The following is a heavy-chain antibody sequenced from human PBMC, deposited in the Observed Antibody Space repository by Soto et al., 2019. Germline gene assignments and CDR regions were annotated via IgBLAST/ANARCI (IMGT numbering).Heavy chain of an antibody. J-gene: IGHJ5*02. CDR1: GGSFSGYY. Sequence: QVQLQQWGAGLLKPSETLSLTCAVYGGSFSGYYWSWIRQPPGKGLEWIGEINHSGSTNYNPSLKSRVTISVDTSKNQSSLKLSSVTAADTAVYYGATSGGGWFDPWGQGTLVTVSS. CDR3: ATSGGGWFDP. V-gene: IGHV4-34*01. D-gene: IGHD6-25*01. CDR2: INHSGST.